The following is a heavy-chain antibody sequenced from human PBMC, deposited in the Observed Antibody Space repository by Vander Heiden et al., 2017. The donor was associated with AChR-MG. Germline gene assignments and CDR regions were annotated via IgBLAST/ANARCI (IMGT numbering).Heavy chain of an antibody. V-gene: IGHV3-30-3*01. J-gene: IGHJ4*02. CDR1: GFTFSSYA. CDR3: YCSSTSCLG. Sequence: QVQLVESGGGVVQPGRSLRLSCAASGFTFSSYAMHWVRQAPGKGLEWVAVISYDGSNKYYADSVKGRFTISRDNSKNTLYLQMNSLRAEDTAVYYCYCSSTSCLGWGQGTLVTVSS. D-gene: IGHD2-2*01. CDR2: ISYDGSNK.